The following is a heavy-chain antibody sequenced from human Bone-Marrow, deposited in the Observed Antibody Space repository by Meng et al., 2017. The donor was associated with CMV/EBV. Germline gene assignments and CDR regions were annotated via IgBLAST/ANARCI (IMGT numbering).Heavy chain of an antibody. CDR1: GFTFSAYW. V-gene: IGHV3-74*01. Sequence: GESLKISCAASGFTFSAYWMDWVRQVPGKGLVWVSRISPDGTGVSYSDSVKGRFTISRDNAKNTLHLQMSSLRPEDTAVYYCARERQDVVVPAAIDYWGQGTLVTVSS. CDR3: ARERQDVVVPAAIDY. CDR2: ISPDGTGV. D-gene: IGHD2-2*01. J-gene: IGHJ4*02.